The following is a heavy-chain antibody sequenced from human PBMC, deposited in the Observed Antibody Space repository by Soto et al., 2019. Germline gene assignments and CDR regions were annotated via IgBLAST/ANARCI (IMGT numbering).Heavy chain of an antibody. D-gene: IGHD3-22*01. V-gene: IGHV3-30-3*01. CDR1: GFTFSSYA. Sequence: QVQLVESGGGVVQPGRSLRLSCAASGFTFSSYAMHWVRQAPGKGLEWVAVISYDGSNKYYADSVKGRFTISRDNSKNTLXXXXXXXXXXXXXXXXXXXXXYYYERNWFDPWGQGTLVTVSS. CDR3: XXXXYYYERNWFDP. CDR2: ISYDGSNK. J-gene: IGHJ5*02.